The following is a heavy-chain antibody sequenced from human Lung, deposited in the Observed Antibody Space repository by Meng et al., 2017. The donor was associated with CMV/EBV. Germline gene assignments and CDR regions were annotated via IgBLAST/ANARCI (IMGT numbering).Heavy chain of an antibody. J-gene: IGHJ2*01. CDR2: IYSGGIT. Sequence: LXLTXAASGFTVSSNYMNWVRQAPGKGLEWVSVIYSGGITYYADSVKGRFTISRDNSKNTLYLQMNSLRAEETAVYYCARDRRGDSSGYVFGTGHFDLWXRGTLVTVSS. CDR1: GFTVSSNY. V-gene: IGHV3-53*01. D-gene: IGHD3-22*01. CDR3: ARDRRGDSSGYVFGTGHFDL.